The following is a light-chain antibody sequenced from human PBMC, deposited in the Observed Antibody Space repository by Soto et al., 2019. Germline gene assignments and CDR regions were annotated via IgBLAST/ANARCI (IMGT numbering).Light chain of an antibody. CDR1: QSVNSY. V-gene: IGKV3-11*01. CDR3: YQRSIWPLT. CDR2: DAS. J-gene: IGKJ4*01. Sequence: EIVLTQSPVTLSLSPGERATLSCRARQSVNSYLAWYQQKPGQAPRLLIYDASNRATGIPARFSGSGSGTDFTLTISSLDPEDFAVYYCYQRSIWPLTFGGGTKVEIK.